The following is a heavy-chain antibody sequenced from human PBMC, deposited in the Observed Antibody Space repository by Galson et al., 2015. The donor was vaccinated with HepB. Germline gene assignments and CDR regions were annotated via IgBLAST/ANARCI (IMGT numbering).Heavy chain of an antibody. CDR2: IGSNGGGI. Sequence: SLRLSCAASGFTFSSYAMHWVRQAPGKGLEYVSAIGSNGGGIYYADSVKGRFTISRDNSQNTLYLQMSSLRAEDTAVYYCVKDLPYYDFWSGYFAFDIWGQGTMVTVSS. D-gene: IGHD3-3*01. CDR3: VKDLPYYDFWSGYFAFDI. V-gene: IGHV3-64D*06. J-gene: IGHJ3*02. CDR1: GFTFSSYA.